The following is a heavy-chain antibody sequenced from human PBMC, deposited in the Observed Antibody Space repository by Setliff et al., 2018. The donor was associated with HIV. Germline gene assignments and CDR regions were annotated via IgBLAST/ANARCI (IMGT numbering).Heavy chain of an antibody. V-gene: IGHV3-23*01. CDR3: ASIELAAMVPVDY. J-gene: IGHJ4*02. CDR2: ISDSGDRT. D-gene: IGHD5-18*01. CDR1: GFTFSSYS. Sequence: GGSLRLSCAASGFTFSSYSMNWVRQAPGKGLEWVSSISDSGDRTYYVDSVKGRFTISRDNSKNTLYLQMNSLRAEDTAVYYCASIELAAMVPVDYWGQGTLVTVSS.